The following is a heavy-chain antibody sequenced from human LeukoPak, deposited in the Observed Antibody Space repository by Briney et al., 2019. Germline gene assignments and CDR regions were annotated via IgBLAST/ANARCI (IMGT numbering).Heavy chain of an antibody. V-gene: IGHV1-2*02. CDR2: INPNSGGT. CDR1: GYTFTGYY. D-gene: IGHD3-22*01. J-gene: IGHJ5*02. Sequence: ASVKVSCKASGYTFTGYYMHWVRQAPGQELEWMGWINPNSGGTNYAQKFQGRVTMTRDTSISTAYMELSRLRSDDTAVYYCARGGPYDSSGYYDWFDPWGQGTLVTVSS. CDR3: ARGGPYDSSGYYDWFDP.